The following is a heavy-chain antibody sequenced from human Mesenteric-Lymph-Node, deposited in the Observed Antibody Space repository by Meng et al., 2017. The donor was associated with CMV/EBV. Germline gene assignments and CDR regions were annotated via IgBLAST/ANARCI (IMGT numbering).Heavy chain of an antibody. J-gene: IGHJ6*02. V-gene: IGHV4-59*01. CDR1: GGSISSYY. CDR2: IHYSGST. CDR3: ARGLRFLEWLAYGMDV. D-gene: IGHD3-3*01. Sequence: GSLRLSCTVSGGSISSYYWSWIRQPPGKGLEWIGYIHYSGSTNYNPSLKSRVTISVDTSKNQFSLKLSSVTAADTAVYYCARGLRFLEWLAYGMDVWGQGTTVTVSS.